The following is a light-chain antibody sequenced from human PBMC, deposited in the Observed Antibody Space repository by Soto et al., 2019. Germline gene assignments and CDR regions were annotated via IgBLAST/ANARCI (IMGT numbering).Light chain of an antibody. CDR2: DAS. CDR1: QSVRSY. V-gene: IGKV3-11*01. Sequence: EIVLTQSPATVSLSPGERPTLSCRARQSVRSYLAWYQQKPGQAPRLLISDASNRATGIPARFSGSGSGTDFTLTISSLEPEDFAIYYCQQRSDWPLTFGGGTKVDIK. J-gene: IGKJ4*01. CDR3: QQRSDWPLT.